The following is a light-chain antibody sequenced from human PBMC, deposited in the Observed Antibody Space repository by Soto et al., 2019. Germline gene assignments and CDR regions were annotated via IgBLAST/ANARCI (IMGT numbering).Light chain of an antibody. V-gene: IGKV1-39*01. Sequence: DIQMTQSPSSLSASVGDRVTITCRASQSISSYLNWYQQKPGKAPKLLIYAASSLQSGVPSRFSGSKSGTVFTLTINSLKPEDFAIYYCQQSYGPPLTLGKGTKGNI. CDR3: QQSYGPPLT. CDR1: QSISSY. J-gene: IGKJ1*01. CDR2: AAS.